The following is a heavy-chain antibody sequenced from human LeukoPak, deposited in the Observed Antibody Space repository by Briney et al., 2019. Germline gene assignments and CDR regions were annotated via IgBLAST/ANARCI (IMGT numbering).Heavy chain of an antibody. J-gene: IGHJ4*02. CDR3: ARVEMATINRIQDESQDY. V-gene: IGHV1-46*01. D-gene: IGHD5-24*01. CDR1: GYTFTSYY. Sequence: ASVKVSCKASGYTFTSYYMHWVRQAPGQGLEWMGIINPSGGSTSYAQKFQGRATMIRDTSTSTVYMELSSLRSEDTAVYYCARVEMATINRIQDESQDYWGQGTLVTVSS. CDR2: INPSGGST.